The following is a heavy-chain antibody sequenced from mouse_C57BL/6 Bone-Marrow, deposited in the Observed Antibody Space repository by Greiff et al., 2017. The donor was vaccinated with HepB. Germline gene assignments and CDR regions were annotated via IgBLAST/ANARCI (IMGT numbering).Heavy chain of an antibody. Sequence: DVKLVESGGGLVKPGGSLKLSCAASGFTFSSYAMSWVRQTPEKRLEWVATISDGGSYTYYPDNVKGRFTISRDNAKNNMYLQMSNLKSEDTAMYYCTEYYAMDYWGQGTSVTVSS. CDR2: ISDGGSYT. J-gene: IGHJ4*01. CDR3: TEYYAMDY. CDR1: GFTFSSYA. V-gene: IGHV5-4*03.